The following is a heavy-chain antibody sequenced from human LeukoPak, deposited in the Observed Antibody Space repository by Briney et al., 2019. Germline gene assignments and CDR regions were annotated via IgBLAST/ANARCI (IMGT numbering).Heavy chain of an antibody. Sequence: KPSETLSLTCAVYGGSFSGYYWSWIRQPPGKGLEWIGEINHRGSTNYNPSLKSRVTISGDTSKNQFPLKLSSVTAADTAVYYCARVIHRIAAAGTAFGYWGPGTLVTVSS. D-gene: IGHD6-13*01. CDR3: ARVIHRIAAAGTAFGY. V-gene: IGHV4-34*01. J-gene: IGHJ4*02. CDR2: INHRGST. CDR1: GGSFSGYY.